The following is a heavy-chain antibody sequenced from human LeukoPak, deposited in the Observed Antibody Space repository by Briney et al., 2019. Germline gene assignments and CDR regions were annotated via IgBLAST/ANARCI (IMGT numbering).Heavy chain of an antibody. CDR1: GFTFSSYG. D-gene: IGHD1-1*01. Sequence: GGSLRLFCAASGFTFSSYGMHLVRQAPGKGLEWVAVIWYDGRNKYYADSVKGRFTISRHNSKNTLYLQMNSMRAEDTAVYYCAKLPSGGTGTALIDYWGQGTLVTVSS. CDR3: AKLPSGGTGTALIDY. J-gene: IGHJ4*02. V-gene: IGHV3-33*06. CDR2: IWYDGRNK.